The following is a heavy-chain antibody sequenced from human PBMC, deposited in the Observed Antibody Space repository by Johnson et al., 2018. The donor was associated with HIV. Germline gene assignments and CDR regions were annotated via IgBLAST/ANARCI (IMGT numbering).Heavy chain of an antibody. CDR3: ARDREVGARSGAFDI. CDR2: ISYDGSNK. CDR1: GFTFSSYD. D-gene: IGHD1-26*01. Sequence: QVQLVESGGGVVQPGRSLRLSCAASGFTFSSYDMHWVRQAPGKGLEWVALISYDGSNKYHADSVKGRFTISRDNSKNTLYLQMNSLRAEDTAVYYCARDREVGARSGAFDIWGQGTMVTVSS. V-gene: IGHV3-30*03. J-gene: IGHJ3*02.